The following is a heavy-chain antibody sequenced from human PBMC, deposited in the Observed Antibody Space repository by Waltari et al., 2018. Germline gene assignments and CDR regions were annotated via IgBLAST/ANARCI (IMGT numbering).Heavy chain of an antibody. V-gene: IGHV4-38-2*02. CDR2: AYHGGSI. CDR3: ARGTRVNLVRGAEWFDF. CDR1: GFTVVSGSY. D-gene: IGHD3-10*01. J-gene: IGHJ5*01. Sequence: QVQLQESGPGVLKPSEPLSLTCQVSGFTVVSGSYWGWIRQSPGQGLEWIGSAYHGGSIFYNPSLESRVSISLDRSENQVALEVRSLTAADTAVYYCARGTRVNLVRGAEWFDFWGPGMLVSVSS.